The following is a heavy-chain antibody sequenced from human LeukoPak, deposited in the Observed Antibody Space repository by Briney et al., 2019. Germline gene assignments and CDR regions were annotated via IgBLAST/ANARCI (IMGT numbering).Heavy chain of an antibody. Sequence: SETLSLTCTVSGYSISSGYYWGWIRQPPGKGLEWIGSIYHSGSTYYNPSLKSRVTISVDTSKNQFSLKLSSVTAADTAVYYCARDRGSRGSYMGYWGQGTLVTVSS. CDR1: GYSISSGYY. D-gene: IGHD1-26*01. CDR3: ARDRGSRGSYMGY. V-gene: IGHV4-38-2*02. J-gene: IGHJ4*02. CDR2: IYHSGST.